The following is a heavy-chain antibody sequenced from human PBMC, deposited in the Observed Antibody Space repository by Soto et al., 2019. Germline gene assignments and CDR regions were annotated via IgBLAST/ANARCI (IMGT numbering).Heavy chain of an antibody. CDR1: GGTFSSYA. CDR3: ARGPPGSSSWYWYFDL. J-gene: IGHJ2*01. V-gene: IGHV1-69*01. Sequence: QVQLVQSGAEVKKPGSSVKVSYKASGGTFSSYAISWVRQAPGQGLEWMGGIIPIFGTANYAQKFQGRVTITADESTSTAYVELSSLRSEDTAVYYCARGPPGSSSWYWYFDLWGRGTLVSVSS. CDR2: IIPIFGTA. D-gene: IGHD6-13*01.